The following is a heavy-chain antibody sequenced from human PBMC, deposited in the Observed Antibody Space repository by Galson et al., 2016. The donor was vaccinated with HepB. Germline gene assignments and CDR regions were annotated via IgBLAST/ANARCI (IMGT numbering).Heavy chain of an antibody. V-gene: IGHV4-59*01. J-gene: IGHJ5*02. CDR1: GGSISSCY. Sequence: SETLSLTCTVSGGSISSCYWSWIRQPPGKGLEWIGYIYYSGSTNYKPSLESRVSISVDTSKNQFSLKLKSVTAADTAVYYCARERFGDSEGWFAPWGQGILVTVSS. CDR2: IYYSGST. CDR3: ARERFGDSEGWFAP. D-gene: IGHD3-10*01.